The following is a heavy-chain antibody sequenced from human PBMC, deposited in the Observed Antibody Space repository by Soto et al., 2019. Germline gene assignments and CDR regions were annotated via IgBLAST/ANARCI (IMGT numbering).Heavy chain of an antibody. D-gene: IGHD3-9*01. CDR1: GFTFSSYA. J-gene: IGHJ4*02. CDR3: TKGSHYDILTAYHAFDF. Sequence: PGGSLRLSCAASGFTFSSYAMSWVRQAPGKGLEWVSAIGTSDGATYYADSVKGRFTISRDDSKNTLYLQVNSLRADDTAVYFCTKGSHYDILTAYHAFDFWGPGTLVTVSS. V-gene: IGHV3-23*01. CDR2: IGTSDGAT.